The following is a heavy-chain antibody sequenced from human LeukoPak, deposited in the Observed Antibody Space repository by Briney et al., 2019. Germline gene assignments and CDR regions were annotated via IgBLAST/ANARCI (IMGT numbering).Heavy chain of an antibody. Sequence: GGSLRLSCAASGFAFTSYWMHWVRQAPGKGLVWVSRINSDGSNSDYADSVNGRFTISRDNAKNSLYLQMNSLRAEDTALYYCAKVESQAAGTEGPLDYWGQGTLVAVSS. J-gene: IGHJ4*02. D-gene: IGHD6-13*01. CDR2: INSDGSNS. CDR3: AKVESQAAGTEGPLDY. V-gene: IGHV3-74*01. CDR1: GFAFTSYW.